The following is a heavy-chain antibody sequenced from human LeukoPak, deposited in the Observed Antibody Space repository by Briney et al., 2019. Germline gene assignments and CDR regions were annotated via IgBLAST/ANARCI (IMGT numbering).Heavy chain of an antibody. CDR3: ARGGYSSSWSRYYYYYYGMDV. J-gene: IGHJ6*04. CDR1: GGSFSGYY. V-gene: IGHV4-34*01. D-gene: IGHD6-13*01. Sequence: SETLSLTCAVYGGSFSGYYWSWIRQPPGKGLEWIGEINHSGSTNYNPSLKSRVTISVDTSKNQFSLKLSSVTAADAAVYYCARGGYSSSWSRYYYYYYGMDVWGKGTTVTVSS. CDR2: INHSGST.